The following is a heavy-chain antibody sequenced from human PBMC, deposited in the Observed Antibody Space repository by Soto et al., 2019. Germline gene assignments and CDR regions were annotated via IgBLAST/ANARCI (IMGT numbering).Heavy chain of an antibody. CDR2: ISYDGSNK. D-gene: IGHD3-10*01. J-gene: IGHJ6*01. Sequence: QVQLVESGGGVVQPGRSLRLSCAASGFTFSSYGMHWVRQAPGKGLEWVAVISYDGSNKYYADSVKGRFTISRDNSKNTLYLQMNSLRAEDTAVYYCAKDHGFTGDYYYGMDVW. CDR1: GFTFSSYG. V-gene: IGHV3-30*18. CDR3: AKDHGFTGDYYYGMDV.